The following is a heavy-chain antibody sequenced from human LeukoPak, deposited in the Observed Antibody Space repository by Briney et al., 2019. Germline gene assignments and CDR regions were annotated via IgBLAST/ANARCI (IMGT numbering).Heavy chain of an antibody. V-gene: IGHV5-51*01. CDR1: GYSSTSSW. D-gene: IGHD6-19*01. CDR2: IYLGDSET. CDR3: ARHPSYMSGWPLDY. Sequence: GESLKISCRGSGYSSTSSWIGWVRQMPGKGLDWMGIIYLGDSETRYSPSSQGQVTISAYKSINTAYLQWSSLKASDTAMYYCARHPSYMSGWPLDYWGQGTLVIVSS. J-gene: IGHJ4*02.